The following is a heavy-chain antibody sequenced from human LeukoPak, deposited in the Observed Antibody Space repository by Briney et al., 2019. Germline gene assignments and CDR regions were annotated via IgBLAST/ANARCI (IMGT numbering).Heavy chain of an antibody. D-gene: IGHD2-15*01. V-gene: IGHV3-33*01. Sequence: GGSLRLFCAASGFIFYTYGMHWVRQAPGQGLEWVAVIWYDGGKKYYADSVKGRFTISRDNSKNTLYLQMNSLRAEDTAVYYCARGYCIGTACDLDGWGQGTLVTVSS. CDR3: ARGYCIGTACDLDG. CDR1: GFIFYTYG. CDR2: IWYDGGKK. J-gene: IGHJ4*02.